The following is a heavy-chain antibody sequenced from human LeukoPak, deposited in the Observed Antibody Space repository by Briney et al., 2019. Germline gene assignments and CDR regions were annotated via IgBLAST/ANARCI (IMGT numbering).Heavy chain of an antibody. D-gene: IGHD6-13*01. V-gene: IGHV3-30-3*01. Sequence: GGSLRLSCAASGFTFSSCAMHWVRQAPGKGLEWVAVISYDGSNKYYADSVKGRFTISRDNSKNTLYLQMNSLRAEDTAVYYCARAPGYSSSWFDYWGQGTLVTVSS. J-gene: IGHJ4*02. CDR3: ARAPGYSSSWFDY. CDR2: ISYDGSNK. CDR1: GFTFSSCA.